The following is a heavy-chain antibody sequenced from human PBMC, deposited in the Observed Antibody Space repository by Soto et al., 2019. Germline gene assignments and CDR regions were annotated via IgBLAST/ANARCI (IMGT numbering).Heavy chain of an antibody. CDR2: IYYSGST. Sequence: QVQLQESGPGLVKPSETLSLTCTVSGGSISSYYWSWIRQPPGKGLEWIGYIYYSGSTNYNPSLTSRVTLSVDTSKNQFSLKLSSVTAADTAVYYCARGARRYYYYGMDVWGQGTTVTVSS. J-gene: IGHJ6*02. CDR3: ARGARRYYYYGMDV. CDR1: GGSISSYY. V-gene: IGHV4-59*01.